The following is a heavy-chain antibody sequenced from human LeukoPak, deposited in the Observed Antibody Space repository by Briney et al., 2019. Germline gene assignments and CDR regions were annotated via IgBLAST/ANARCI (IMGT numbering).Heavy chain of an antibody. CDR2: INQDQNEI. V-gene: IGHV3-7*04. D-gene: IGHD3-10*01. J-gene: IGHJ5*02. CDR1: GFTFGNYW. CDR3: VRVHNPGGWFDP. Sequence: PGGSLRLSCAASGFTFGNYWMTWVRQAPGKGLEWVASINQDQNEIHYVDSVRGRFTISRDNAKNSLYLQMNSLTAEDTSLYYCVRVHNPGGWFDPWGQGTLVTVSS.